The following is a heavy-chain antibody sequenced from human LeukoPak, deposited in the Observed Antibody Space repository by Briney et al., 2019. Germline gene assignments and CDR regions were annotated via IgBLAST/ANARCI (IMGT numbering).Heavy chain of an antibody. J-gene: IGHJ5*02. D-gene: IGHD3-22*01. V-gene: IGHV3-23*01. CDR3: AKGPRSALYDTKFDP. CDR2: ISGSGDNT. Sequence: GGSLRLSCAASGFTFSSCAMSWVRQAPGKGLEWVSGISGSGDNTYYADSVKGRFTISRDNSKNTLYLQMNSLRAEDTAVYYCAKGPRSALYDTKFDPWGQGTLVTVSS. CDR1: GFTFSSCA.